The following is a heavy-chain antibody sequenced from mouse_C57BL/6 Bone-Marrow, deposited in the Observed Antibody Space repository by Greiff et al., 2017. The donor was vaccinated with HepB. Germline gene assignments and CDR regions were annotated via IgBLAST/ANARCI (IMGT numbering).Heavy chain of an antibody. Sequence: VKVVDSGAELVRPGTSVKMSCKASGYTFTNYWIGWAKQRPGHGLEWIGDIYPGGGYTNYNEKFKGKATLTADKSSSTAYMQFSSLTSEDSAIYYCARTDGYYGGFAYWGQGTLVTVSA. J-gene: IGHJ3*01. CDR3: ARTDGYYGGFAY. V-gene: IGHV1-63*01. D-gene: IGHD2-3*01. CDR2: IYPGGGYT. CDR1: GYTFTNYW.